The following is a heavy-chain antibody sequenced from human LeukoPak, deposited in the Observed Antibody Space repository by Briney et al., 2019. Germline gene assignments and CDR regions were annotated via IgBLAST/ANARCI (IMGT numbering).Heavy chain of an antibody. V-gene: IGHV3-48*01. D-gene: IGHD2-2*01. Sequence: GGSLRLSCAASGFTFSSYWMNWVRQAPGKGLEWVSYISSSSSTIYYADSVKGRFTISRDNAKNSLYLQMNSLRAEDTAVYYCARDWVVVVPAAFDYYYYYMDVWGKGTTVTVSS. CDR3: ARDWVVVVPAAFDYYYYYMDV. CDR1: GFTFSSYW. CDR2: ISSSSSTI. J-gene: IGHJ6*03.